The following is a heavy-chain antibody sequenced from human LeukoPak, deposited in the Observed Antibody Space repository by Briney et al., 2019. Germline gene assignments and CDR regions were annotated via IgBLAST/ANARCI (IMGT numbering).Heavy chain of an antibody. Sequence: SETLSLTCAVYGGSFSGYYWSWIRQPPGKGLEWIGEINHSGSTNYNPSLKGRVTISVDTSKNQFSLKLSSVTAADTAVYYCARKIYWRGTIDYWGQGTLVTVSS. J-gene: IGHJ4*02. D-gene: IGHD1-1*01. CDR2: INHSGST. V-gene: IGHV4-34*01. CDR3: ARKIYWRGTIDY. CDR1: GGSFSGYY.